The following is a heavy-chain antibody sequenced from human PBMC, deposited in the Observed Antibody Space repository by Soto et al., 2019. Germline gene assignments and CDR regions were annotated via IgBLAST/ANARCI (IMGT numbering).Heavy chain of an antibody. D-gene: IGHD5-18*01. CDR2: IYYSGST. Sequence: SETLSLTCTVSGGSISSSSYYWGWIRQPPGKGLEWIGSIYYSGSTYYNPSLKSRVTISVDTSKNQFSLKLSSVTAADTAVYYCARGGGSGYRYGHWYFDLWGRGTLVTVSS. CDR3: ARGGGSGYRYGHWYFDL. J-gene: IGHJ2*01. V-gene: IGHV4-39*01. CDR1: GGSISSSSYY.